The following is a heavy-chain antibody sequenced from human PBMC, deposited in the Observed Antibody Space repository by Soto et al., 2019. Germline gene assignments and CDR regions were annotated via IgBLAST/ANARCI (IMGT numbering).Heavy chain of an antibody. V-gene: IGHV1-8*01. D-gene: IGHD3-10*01. J-gene: IGHJ6*02. CDR3: TRAQFEFGSYFGLDV. CDR1: GYTFTNYD. CDR2: MNPDSENT. Sequence: VQSGAEVKQPGASVRVSCKASGYTFTNYDITWVRQATGQGLEWMGWMNPDSENTGSPQKFQGRVTMTVNTSINTAYMELTSLRSEDTAVYYCTRAQFEFGSYFGLDVWGQGTTVTVSS.